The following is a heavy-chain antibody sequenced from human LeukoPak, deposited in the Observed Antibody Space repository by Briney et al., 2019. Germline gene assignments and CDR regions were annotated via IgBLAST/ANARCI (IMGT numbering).Heavy chain of an antibody. J-gene: IGHJ5*02. CDR2: INPSGSAT. V-gene: IGHV1-46*01. Sequence: GASVKVSCKASGGTFSNSAISWVRQAPGQGLEWMGLINPSGSATRYAQGFQGRVTMTRDLSTSTDYMELSGLRSDDTAVYFCARDISEGDYAWWFDPWGQGTLVTVAS. CDR3: ARDISEGDYAWWFDP. CDR1: GGTFSNSA. D-gene: IGHD3-16*01.